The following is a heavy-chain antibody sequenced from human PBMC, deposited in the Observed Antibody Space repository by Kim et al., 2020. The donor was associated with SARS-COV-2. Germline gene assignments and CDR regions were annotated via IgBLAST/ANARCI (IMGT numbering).Heavy chain of an antibody. CDR1: GYTLTTYD. Sequence: ASVKVSCKASGYTLTTYDLSWVRQAAGQGLEWMGYMNPKTGNTAYAQKFQGRVTMTRNTSISTAYMELNSLTSEDTAVYYCARAGDCSGGTCYTWSDYWG. V-gene: IGHV1-8*01. D-gene: IGHD2-15*01. CDR2: MNPKTGNT. J-gene: IGHJ4*01. CDR3: ARAGDCSGGTCYTWSDY.